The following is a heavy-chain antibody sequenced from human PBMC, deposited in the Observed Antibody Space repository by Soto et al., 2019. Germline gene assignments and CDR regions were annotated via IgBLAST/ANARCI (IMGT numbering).Heavy chain of an antibody. D-gene: IGHD4-4*01. Sequence: QVTLKESGPVLVKPTETLTLTCTVSGFSLSNARMGVSWIRQPPGKALEWLAHIFSNDEKSYSTSLKSRLTISKDXXKXQXXLTMTNMDPVDTATYYCARYLFDYRNYPTQYWFDPWGQGTLVTVSS. CDR1: GFSLSNARMG. CDR2: IFSNDEK. CDR3: ARYLFDYRNYPTQYWFDP. J-gene: IGHJ5*02. V-gene: IGHV2-26*01.